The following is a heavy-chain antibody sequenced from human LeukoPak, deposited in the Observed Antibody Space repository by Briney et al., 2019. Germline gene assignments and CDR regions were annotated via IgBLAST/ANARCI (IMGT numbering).Heavy chain of an antibody. D-gene: IGHD4-17*01. Sequence: SETLSLTCTVSGGSISSGDYYWSWIRQPPGKGLEWIGYIYYSGSTYYNPSLKSRVTISVDTSKNQFSLKLSSVTAADTAVYYCARYDYGDYRERRGWFDPWGQGTLVTVSS. CDR2: IYYSGST. V-gene: IGHV4-30-4*01. CDR3: ARYDYGDYRERRGWFDP. J-gene: IGHJ5*02. CDR1: GGSISSGDYY.